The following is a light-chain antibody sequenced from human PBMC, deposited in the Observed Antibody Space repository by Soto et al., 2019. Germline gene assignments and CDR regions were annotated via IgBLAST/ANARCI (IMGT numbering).Light chain of an antibody. J-gene: IGLJ2*01. V-gene: IGLV2-11*01. Sequence: QSALTQPRSVSWSPGQSVTISCTGTSSDVGGYNYVSWYQQHPGKAPKLMIYDVSKRPSGVPDRFSGSKSGNTASLTISGLQAEYDADYYCCSYAGSYVVFGGGTKLTVL. CDR2: DVS. CDR3: CSYAGSYVV. CDR1: SSDVGGYNY.